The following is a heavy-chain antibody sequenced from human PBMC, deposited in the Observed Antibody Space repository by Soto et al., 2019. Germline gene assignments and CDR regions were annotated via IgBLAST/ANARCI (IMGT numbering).Heavy chain of an antibody. D-gene: IGHD2-15*01. V-gene: IGHV3-7*01. J-gene: IGHJ4*02. CDR3: ARGPRPHCSGGSCYNFDY. CDR1: GFTFSSYW. Sequence: PGGSLRLSCAASGFTFSSYWMSWVRQAPGKGLEWVANIKQDGSEKYYVDSVKGRFTISRDNAKNSLYLQMNSLRAEDTVVYYCARGPRPHCSGGSCYNFDYWGQGTLVTVSS. CDR2: IKQDGSEK.